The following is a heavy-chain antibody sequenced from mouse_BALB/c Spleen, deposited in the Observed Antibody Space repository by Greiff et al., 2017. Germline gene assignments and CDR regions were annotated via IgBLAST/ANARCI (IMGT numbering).Heavy chain of an antibody. CDR2: INPGSGGT. J-gene: IGHJ2*01. V-gene: IGHV1-54*01. D-gene: IGHD2-4*01. CDR3: ASGGLRRYFDY. CDR1: GYAFTNYL. Sequence: QVQLQQSGAELVRPGTSVKVSCKASGYAFTNYLIEWVKQRPGQGLEWIGVINPGSGGTNYNEKFKGKATLTADKSSSTAYMQLSSLTSDDSAVYFCASGGLRRYFDYWGQGTTLTVSS.